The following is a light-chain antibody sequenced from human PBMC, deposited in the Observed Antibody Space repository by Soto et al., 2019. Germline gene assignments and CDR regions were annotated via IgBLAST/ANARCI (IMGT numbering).Light chain of an antibody. Sequence: DIQMTQSPSSLSASVGDRVTITCRASQSISSYLNWYQQKPGKAPKLLIYAASSLQSGVPSRFSGSGYWTDFTLTISSLQPEDFATYNCQQSYSTPYTFGHWTKLEIK. CDR3: QQSYSTPYT. CDR1: QSISSY. J-gene: IGKJ2*01. V-gene: IGKV1-39*01. CDR2: AAS.